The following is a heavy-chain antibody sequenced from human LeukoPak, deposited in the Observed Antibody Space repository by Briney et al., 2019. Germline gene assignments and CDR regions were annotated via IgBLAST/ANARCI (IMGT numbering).Heavy chain of an antibody. J-gene: IGHJ4*02. Sequence: SETLSVTCTVSGGSISSSSYYWGWIRQPPGKGLEWIGSMYYSGSTYYNPSLKRRVTISVDTSKNQFSLKLSSVTAADTAVYYCARQKDITMIVVVTPFDYWGQGTLVTVSS. CDR3: ARQKDITMIVVVTPFDY. CDR2: MYYSGST. V-gene: IGHV4-39*01. CDR1: GGSISSSSYY. D-gene: IGHD3-22*01.